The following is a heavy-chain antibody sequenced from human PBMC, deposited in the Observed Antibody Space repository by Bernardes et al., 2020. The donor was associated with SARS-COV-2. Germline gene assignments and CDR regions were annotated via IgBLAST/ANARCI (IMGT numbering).Heavy chain of an antibody. CDR1: GFTFSSYA. CDR3: AKERRYNSAWYPIQFDY. V-gene: IGHV3-23*01. J-gene: IGHJ4*02. D-gene: IGHD6-19*01. Sequence: GGSLRLSCAASGFTFSSYAMTWVRQAPGKGLEWVSAITGSDDTTYYADSLKGRFTISRDNSKNTLYLHMNSLRAEDTAVYYCAKERRYNSAWYPIQFDYWGQGTLVTVS. CDR2: ITGSDDTT.